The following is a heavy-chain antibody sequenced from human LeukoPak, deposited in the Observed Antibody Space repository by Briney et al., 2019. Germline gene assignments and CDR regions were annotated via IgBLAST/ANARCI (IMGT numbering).Heavy chain of an antibody. CDR3: ATGPDKVAGARRTGGSYYMDV. CDR2: IHYSGST. Sequence: SETLSLTCAVYGGSFSGYYWSWIRQPPGKGLEWIGEIHYSGSTNYNPSLKSRVTISVDPSKNQFSLKLISLTAADTAVYYCATGPDKVAGARRTGGSYYMDVWGKGTTVTVSS. CDR1: GGSFSGYY. V-gene: IGHV4-34*01. D-gene: IGHD2-2*01. J-gene: IGHJ6*03.